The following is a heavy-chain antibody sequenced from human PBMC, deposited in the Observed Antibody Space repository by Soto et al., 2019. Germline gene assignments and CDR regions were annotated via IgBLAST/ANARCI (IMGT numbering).Heavy chain of an antibody. Sequence: SETLSLTCTVSGGSISSGGYYWSWIRQHPGKGLEWIGYIYYSGSTYYNPSLKSRVTISVDTSKNQFSLKLSSVTAADTAVYYCARDGGPLGYCSGGSCYTHWGQGTLVTVSS. CDR2: IYYSGST. CDR3: ARDGGPLGYCSGGSCYTH. D-gene: IGHD2-15*01. J-gene: IGHJ4*02. V-gene: IGHV4-31*03. CDR1: GGSISSGGYY.